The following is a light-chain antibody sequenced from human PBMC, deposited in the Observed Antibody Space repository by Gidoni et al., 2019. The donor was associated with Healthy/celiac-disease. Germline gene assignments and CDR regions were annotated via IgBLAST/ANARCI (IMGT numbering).Light chain of an antibody. J-gene: IGKJ1*01. Sequence: VMTQSPATLSVSSGEIATLSCRSSQRFISNFACYQQKPGQAPRLLIYGASTRATGIPARFSGSGSGTEFTLTISSLQSEDFAVYYCQQYNNWPPWTFGQGTKVEIK. CDR2: GAS. V-gene: IGKV3-15*01. CDR1: QRFISN. CDR3: QQYNNWPPWT.